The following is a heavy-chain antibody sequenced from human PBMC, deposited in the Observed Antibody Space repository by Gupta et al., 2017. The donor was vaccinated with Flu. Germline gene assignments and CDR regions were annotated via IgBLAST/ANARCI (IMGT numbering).Heavy chain of an antibody. CDR3: ARIINLGLRGGLDY. J-gene: IGHJ4*02. V-gene: IGHV1-2*02. D-gene: IGHD3-10*01. Sequence: QVQLVQSGAEVKKPVASVKVSCKASGYTFTGHYMHWVRQAPGQGLEWMGWMNPDTGDTNYAQKYKGRVTMTRDTSISTAYMALGSLRSDDTAVYYCARIINLGLRGGLDYWGQGTLVTVSS. CDR1: GYTFTGHY. CDR2: MNPDTGDT.